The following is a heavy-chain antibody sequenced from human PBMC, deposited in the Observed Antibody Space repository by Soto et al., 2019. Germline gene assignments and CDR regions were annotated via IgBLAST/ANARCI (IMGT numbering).Heavy chain of an antibody. V-gene: IGHV1-3*01. J-gene: IGHJ6*02. D-gene: IGHD2-2*01. Sequence: VASVKVSCKASGYTFTSYAMHWVRQAPGQRLEWMGWINAGNGNTKYSQKFQGRVTITRDTSTSTAYMELSSLRSEDTAVYYCARDRALGVVVPAAINEYYGMDVWGQGTTVTVSS. CDR3: ARDRALGVVVPAAINEYYGMDV. CDR2: INAGNGNT. CDR1: GYTFTSYA.